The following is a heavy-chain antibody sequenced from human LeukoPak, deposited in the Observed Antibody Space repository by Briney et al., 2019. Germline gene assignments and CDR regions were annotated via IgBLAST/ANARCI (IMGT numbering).Heavy chain of an antibody. CDR3: ARLARYYYYYMDV. J-gene: IGHJ6*03. CDR2: IYPGDSDT. V-gene: IGHV5-51*01. Sequence: GEPLKISGKGPGYSFTSYWIAWAGQMPGKGLEWMGIIYPGDSDTRYSPSFQGQVTISADKTISTAYLQWSSLKASDTAMYYCARLARYYYYYMDVWGKGTTVTVSS. CDR1: GYSFTSYW.